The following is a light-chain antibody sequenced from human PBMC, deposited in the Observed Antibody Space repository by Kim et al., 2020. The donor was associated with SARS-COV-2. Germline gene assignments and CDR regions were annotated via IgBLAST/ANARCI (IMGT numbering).Light chain of an antibody. CDR2: SNN. CDR3: AAWDDSLNGRWV. V-gene: IGLV1-44*01. J-gene: IGLJ3*02. CDR1: SSNIGSKT. Sequence: ELTQPPSASGTPGQSVTISCSGSSSNIGSKTVTWYQQLPGTAPKLLIYSNNQRPSGVPDRFSGSKSGTSASLAISGLQSEDEADYYCAAWDDSLNGRWVFGGGTQLTVL.